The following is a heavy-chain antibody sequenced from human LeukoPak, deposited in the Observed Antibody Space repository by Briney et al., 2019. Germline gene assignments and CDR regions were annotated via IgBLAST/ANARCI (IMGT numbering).Heavy chain of an antibody. D-gene: IGHD1-26*01. V-gene: IGHV4-34*01. J-gene: IGHJ3*02. CDR2: INHSGSI. Sequence: SETLSLTCAVYGGSFSGYYWSWIRQPPGKGLEWIGEINHSGSINYNPSLKSRVTISVDTSKNQFSLKLSSVTAADTAVYYCARDIPYSGSYYHAFDIWGQGTMVTVSS. CDR1: GGSFSGYY. CDR3: ARDIPYSGSYYHAFDI.